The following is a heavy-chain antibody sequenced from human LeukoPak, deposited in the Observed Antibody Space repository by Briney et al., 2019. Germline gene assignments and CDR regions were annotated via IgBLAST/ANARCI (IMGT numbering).Heavy chain of an antibody. V-gene: IGHV3-11*06. J-gene: IGHJ5*02. CDR3: ARGFSEVAPGALSS. Sequence: GRFTISRDNAKNSLYLQMNSLRAEDTAVYYCARGFSEVAPGALSSWGQGTLVTVSS. D-gene: IGHD2-2*01.